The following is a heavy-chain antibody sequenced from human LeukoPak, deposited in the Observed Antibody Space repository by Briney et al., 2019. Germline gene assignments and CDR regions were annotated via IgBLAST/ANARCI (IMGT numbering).Heavy chain of an antibody. CDR2: ISGSGDST. Sequence: GGSLRLSCAASGFTFSNYAMRWVRQAPGKGLEWVSGISGSGDSTYYADSVKGRFTISRDNSKNTLYLQMNSLRAEDTAVYYCARRSGIAVAGAFDYWGQGTLVAVSS. V-gene: IGHV3-23*01. D-gene: IGHD6-19*01. J-gene: IGHJ4*02. CDR3: ARRSGIAVAGAFDY. CDR1: GFTFSNYA.